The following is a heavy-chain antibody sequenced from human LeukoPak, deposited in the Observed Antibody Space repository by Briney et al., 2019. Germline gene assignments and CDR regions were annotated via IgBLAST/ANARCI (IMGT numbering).Heavy chain of an antibody. V-gene: IGHV3-7*03. D-gene: IGHD2-2*01. CDR1: GGSIRSSYYY. Sequence: ETLSLTCTVSGGSIRSSYYYWGWIRQAPGKGLEWVANIKQDETEKFYLGSVKGRFTISRDNAKNSLYLQMNSLRVEDTALYYCVRLGSTSPGNWCKLFDQWGQGTLVTVSS. J-gene: IGHJ4*02. CDR2: IKQDETEK. CDR3: VRLGSTSPGNWCKLFDQ.